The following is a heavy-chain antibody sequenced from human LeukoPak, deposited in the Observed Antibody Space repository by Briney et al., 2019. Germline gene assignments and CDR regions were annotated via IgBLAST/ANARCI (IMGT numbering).Heavy chain of an antibody. D-gene: IGHD3-9*01. J-gene: IGHJ4*02. V-gene: IGHV3-23*01. CDR2: ISGSGGTT. Sequence: GGSLRLSCSASGFTFSNYAMSWVRQAPGKGLEWVSGISGSGGTTYYADSVQGRFTISRDNSKKTLFLQMSSLRAEDTAVYCWSKGAVETAIFPLDYWGQGTLVIVSS. CDR3: SKGAVETAIFPLDY. CDR1: GFTFSNYA.